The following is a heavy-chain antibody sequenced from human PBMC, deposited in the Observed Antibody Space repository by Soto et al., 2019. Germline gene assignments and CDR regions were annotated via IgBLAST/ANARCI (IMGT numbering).Heavy chain of an antibody. CDR2: IYSGGST. Sequence: GGSLRLSCAASGFTVSSNYMSWVRQAPGKGLEWVSVIYSGGSTYYADSVKGRFTISRDHSKNTLYLQMNSLRAEDTAVYYCARDGARTAVAGTVYWGQGTLVTVSS. CDR1: GFTVSSNY. J-gene: IGHJ4*02. V-gene: IGHV3-66*01. D-gene: IGHD6-19*01. CDR3: ARDGARTAVAGTVY.